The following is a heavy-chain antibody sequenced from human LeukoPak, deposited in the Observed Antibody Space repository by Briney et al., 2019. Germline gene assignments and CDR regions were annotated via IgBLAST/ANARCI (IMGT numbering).Heavy chain of an antibody. D-gene: IGHD4-17*01. V-gene: IGHV3-21*01. Sequence: GGSLRPSCAASGFTFSSYSMNWVRQAPGKGLEWVSSISSSSSYIYYADSVKGRFTISRDNAKNSLYLQMNSLRAEDTAVYYCARDAPGGMTTVTRFNYYGMDVWGQGTTVTVSS. CDR3: ARDAPGGMTTVTRFNYYGMDV. CDR1: GFTFSSYS. J-gene: IGHJ6*02. CDR2: ISSSSSYI.